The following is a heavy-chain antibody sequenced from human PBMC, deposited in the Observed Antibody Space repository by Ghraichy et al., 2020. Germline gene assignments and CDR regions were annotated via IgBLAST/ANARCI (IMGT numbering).Heavy chain of an antibody. J-gene: IGHJ3*02. CDR1: GYTFTSYG. CDR3: ARDHPAAAVRGNAFDI. D-gene: IGHD6-13*01. Sequence: ASVKVSCRASGYTFTSYGISWVRQAPGQGLEWMGWISAYNGNTNYAQKLQGRVTMTTDTSTSTAYMELRSLRSDDTAVYYCARDHPAAAVRGNAFDIWGQGTMVTVSS. V-gene: IGHV1-18*01. CDR2: ISAYNGNT.